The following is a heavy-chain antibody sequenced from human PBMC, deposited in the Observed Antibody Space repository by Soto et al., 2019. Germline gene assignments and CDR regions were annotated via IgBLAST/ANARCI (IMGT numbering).Heavy chain of an antibody. Sequence: QLQLQESGPGLVKPSETLSLTCTVSGGSISSSSYYWGWIRQPPGKGLEWIGTIYYSGSTYYNPSLKSRVTIPVDTSKNQFSLKLSSVTAADTAVYYCVRLERSKDAFDIWGQGTMVTVSS. V-gene: IGHV4-39*01. CDR2: IYYSGST. CDR3: VRLERSKDAFDI. CDR1: GGSISSSSYY. J-gene: IGHJ3*02.